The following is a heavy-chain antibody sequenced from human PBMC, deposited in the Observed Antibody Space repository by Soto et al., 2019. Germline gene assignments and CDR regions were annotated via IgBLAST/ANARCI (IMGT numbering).Heavy chain of an antibody. CDR2: TKNKGQSFTI. Sequence: GGSQRLSSTASGFTSRDHYMDWVRQAPGKGLEWLGRTKNKGQSFTIEYAPSVKGRFIISRDDSKNSVFLQINSLRTDDTAVYYCARWVAGAADCWGQGTQVTVSS. D-gene: IGHD2-15*01. CDR1: GFTSRDHY. CDR3: ARWVAGAADC. J-gene: IGHJ4*02. V-gene: IGHV3-72*01.